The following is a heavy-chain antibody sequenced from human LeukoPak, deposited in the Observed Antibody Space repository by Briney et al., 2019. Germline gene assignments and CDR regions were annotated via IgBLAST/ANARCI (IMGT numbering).Heavy chain of an antibody. CDR2: IYYSGST. V-gene: IGHV4-30-4*01. D-gene: IGHD3-16*01. CDR3: GREGGARLGGGAFDI. J-gene: IGHJ3*02. Sequence: PSETLSLTCTVSGDSISSGDYYWSWIRQPPGKGLEWIGYIYYSGSTYYNPSLKSRVTISVDTSKNQFSLKLSSVTVADTAVYYCGREGGARLGGGAFDIWGQGTMVTVSS. CDR1: GDSISSGDYY.